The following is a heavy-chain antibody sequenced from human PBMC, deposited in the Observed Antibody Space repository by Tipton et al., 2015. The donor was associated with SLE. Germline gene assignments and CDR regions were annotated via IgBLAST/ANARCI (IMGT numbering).Heavy chain of an antibody. CDR1: GGSISSHS. V-gene: IGHV4-59*11. Sequence: TLSLTCTVSGGSISSHSWSWIRQPPGKGLEWIGYIYYSGSTNYNPSLKSRVTISVDTSKNQFSLKLSSVTAADTAVYYCARGYGDTGYWGQGTLVTVSS. J-gene: IGHJ4*02. D-gene: IGHD4-17*01. CDR3: ARGYGDTGY. CDR2: IYYSGST.